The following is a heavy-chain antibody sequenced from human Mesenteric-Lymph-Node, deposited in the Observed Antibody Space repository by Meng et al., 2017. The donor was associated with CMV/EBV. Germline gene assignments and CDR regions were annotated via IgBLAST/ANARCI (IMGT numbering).Heavy chain of an antibody. D-gene: IGHD3-10*01. CDR2: ITTSGNIQ. J-gene: IGHJ4*02. Sequence: GESLKISCVVSGFTFRSYEMNWVRQAPGKGLEWLSYITTSGNIQYYADSVKGRFTVSRDNAKNSLYLQMNSLRAEDTAMYYCARDVLYSYFGAGTYHDFWGQGTLVTVSS. CDR1: GFTFRSYE. V-gene: IGHV3-48*03. CDR3: ARDVLYSYFGAGTYHDF.